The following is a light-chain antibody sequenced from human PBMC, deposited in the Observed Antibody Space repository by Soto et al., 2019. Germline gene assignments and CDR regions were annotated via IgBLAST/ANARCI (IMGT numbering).Light chain of an antibody. V-gene: IGKV3-11*01. Sequence: EIVLTQSPATLSLSPGERAALSCRASQSVSSYLAWYQQKPGQAPRLLIYDAPKRAAGIPARFSGSGSGTDFTLTISSLEPEDFAVYYCQQRSNWPPWTFGQGTKVEIK. CDR3: QQRSNWPPWT. J-gene: IGKJ1*01. CDR1: QSVSSY. CDR2: DAP.